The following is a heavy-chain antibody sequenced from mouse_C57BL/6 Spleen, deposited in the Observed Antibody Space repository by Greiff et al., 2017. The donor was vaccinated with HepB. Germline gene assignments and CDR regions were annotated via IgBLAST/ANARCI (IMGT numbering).Heavy chain of an antibody. Sequence: VQGVESGPGLVAPSQSLSITCTVSGFSLTSYGVHWVRQPPGKGLEWLVVIWSDGSTTYNSALKSRLSISKDNSKSQVFLKMNSLQTDDTAMYYCARQSRLLRDYAMDYWGQGTSVTVSS. V-gene: IGHV2-6-1*01. J-gene: IGHJ4*01. D-gene: IGHD2-3*01. CDR2: IWSDGST. CDR1: GFSLTSYG. CDR3: ARQSRLLRDYAMDY.